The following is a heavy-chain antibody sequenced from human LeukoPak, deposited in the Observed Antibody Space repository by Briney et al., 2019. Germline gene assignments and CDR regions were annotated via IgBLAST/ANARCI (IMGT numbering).Heavy chain of an antibody. CDR3: ARAGGAAAVAFFDY. V-gene: IGHV1-8*01. CDR1: GYTFTSYD. CDR2: MNPNSGNT. J-gene: IGHJ4*02. D-gene: IGHD6-13*01. Sequence: ASVKVSCKASGYTFTSYDINWVRQATGQGLEWMGWMNPNSGNTGYAQKFQGRVTMTRNISISTAYMELSSLRSEDTAVYYCARAGGAAAVAFFDYWGQGTLVTVSS.